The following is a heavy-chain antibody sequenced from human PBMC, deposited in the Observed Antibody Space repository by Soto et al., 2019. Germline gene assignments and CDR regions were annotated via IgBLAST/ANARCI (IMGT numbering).Heavy chain of an antibody. CDR2: INHSGST. D-gene: IGHD6-6*01. CDR1: GGSISSSNW. CDR3: ARGEFLAARWWRSPWCWFDP. J-gene: IGHJ5*02. V-gene: IGHV4-4*02. Sequence: QVQLQESGPGLVKPSGTLSLTCAVSGGSISSSNWWSWVRQPPGKGLEWIGEINHSGSTNYNPSLKSRVTISVDTSKNQFSLKLSSVTAADTAVYYCARGEFLAARWWRSPWCWFDPWGQGTLVTVSS.